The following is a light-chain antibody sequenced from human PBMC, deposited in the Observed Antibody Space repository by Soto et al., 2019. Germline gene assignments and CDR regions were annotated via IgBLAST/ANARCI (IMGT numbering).Light chain of an antibody. Sequence: AIQMTQSPSSLSASVGDRVAITCRASQGIRNALGWYQQKPGKAPKLLIYAASSLQSGAPSRFSGSGSGTDFTLTISGLHPEDFATYYCLQDYKYPRTFGQGTKVDIK. V-gene: IGKV1-6*01. CDR2: AAS. J-gene: IGKJ1*01. CDR3: LQDYKYPRT. CDR1: QGIRNA.